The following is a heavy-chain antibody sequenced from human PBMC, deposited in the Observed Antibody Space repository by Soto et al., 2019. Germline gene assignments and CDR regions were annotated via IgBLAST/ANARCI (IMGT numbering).Heavy chain of an antibody. V-gene: IGHV3-33*01. Sequence: QVQLVEAGGGVVQPGRSLRLSCAASGFTFSSYGMHWVRQAPGNELEWVAVIWYDGSNKYYADSVKGRFTISRDNSKNKLLLQMNSLRAEDTDVYYCARVGGSSSSWFDHEGQGTLVTVSS. D-gene: IGHD6-13*01. CDR1: GFTFSSYG. CDR2: IWYDGSNK. CDR3: ARVGGSSSSWFDH. J-gene: IGHJ5*02.